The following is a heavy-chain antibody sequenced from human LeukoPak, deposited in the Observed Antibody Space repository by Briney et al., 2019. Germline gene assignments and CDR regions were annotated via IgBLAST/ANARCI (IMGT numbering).Heavy chain of an antibody. Sequence: GGSLRLSCSASGFTFSTYAMSWVRQPPGKGLEWVSAIRGSGDSTYYAESVKGRFTISRDNSKNTLYLQMNSLRAEDTAVYYCAKRSRGTSGLYYFDSWGQGTLVTVSS. CDR3: AKRSRGTSGLYYFDS. CDR2: IRGSGDST. D-gene: IGHD2/OR15-2a*01. V-gene: IGHV3-23*01. CDR1: GFTFSTYA. J-gene: IGHJ4*02.